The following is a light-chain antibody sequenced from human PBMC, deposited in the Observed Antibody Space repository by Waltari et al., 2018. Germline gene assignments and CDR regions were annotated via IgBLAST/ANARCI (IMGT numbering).Light chain of an antibody. CDR2: AAS. CDR1: QSISSY. Sequence: DIQMTPSPPSLSASVGDRSTITCLASQSISSYLHWYQQQPGKAPKLPIYAASSLQSGVPSRVSGSGSGTDFTLTISSLQPEDCATYYGQQSYSTPLLTFGGGTKVEIK. V-gene: IGKV1-39*01. CDR3: QQSYSTPLLT. J-gene: IGKJ4*01.